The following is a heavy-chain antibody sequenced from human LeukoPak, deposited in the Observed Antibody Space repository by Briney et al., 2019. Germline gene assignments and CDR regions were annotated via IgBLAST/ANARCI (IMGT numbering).Heavy chain of an antibody. CDR3: GRVLKQQLLFWFAP. CDR1: GFTFSDYY. D-gene: IGHD6-13*01. J-gene: IGHJ5*02. V-gene: IGHV3-11*01. Sequence: PGGSLRLSCAASGFTFSDYYMSWIRQAPGKGLEWVSYISSSGSTIYYADSVKGRFTISRDNAKNSLYLQMNSLRAEDTAVYYCGRVLKQQLLFWFAPGGREPLVTVP. CDR2: ISSSGSTI.